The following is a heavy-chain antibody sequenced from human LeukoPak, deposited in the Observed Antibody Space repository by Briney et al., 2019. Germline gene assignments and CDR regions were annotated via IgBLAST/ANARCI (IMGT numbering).Heavy chain of an antibody. J-gene: IGHJ6*02. CDR2: IYHSGST. CDR1: GGSISSSNW. Sequence: PSGTLSLTCAVSGGSISSSNWWSWVRQPPGKGLEWIGEIYHSGSTNYNPSLKSRVTISVDKSKNQFSLKLSSVTAADTAVYYCAREGNTVTTRRGMDVWGQGTTVTVSS. CDR3: AREGNTVTTRRGMDV. V-gene: IGHV4-4*02. D-gene: IGHD4-17*01.